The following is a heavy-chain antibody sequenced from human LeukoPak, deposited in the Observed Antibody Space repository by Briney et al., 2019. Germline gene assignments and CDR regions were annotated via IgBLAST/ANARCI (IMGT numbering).Heavy chain of an antibody. D-gene: IGHD6-19*01. CDR2: ISSSSSYI. V-gene: IGHV3-21*01. CDR1: GFTFSSYS. J-gene: IGHJ2*01. Sequence: EGSLRLSCAASGFTFSSYSMNWVRQAPGKGLEWVSSISSSSSYIYYADSVKGRFTISRDNAKNSLYLQMNSLRAEDTAVYYCARDEGGSGWYRSYWYFDLWGRGTLVTVSS. CDR3: ARDEGGSGWYRSYWYFDL.